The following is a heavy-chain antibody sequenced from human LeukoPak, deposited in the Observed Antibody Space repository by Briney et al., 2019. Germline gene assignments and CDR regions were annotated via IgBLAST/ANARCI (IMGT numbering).Heavy chain of an antibody. CDR3: ARDGGGTSRPFDY. D-gene: IGHD2-2*01. Sequence: SETLSLTCTVSGGSLSSYFWSWIRQPPGKGLEWIGNIYSTGGTSYNPSLKSRVTISVDTSKKQFSLRVSSVTAAHTAVYYCARDGGGTSRPFDYWGQGTPVTVSS. J-gene: IGHJ4*02. CDR1: GGSLSSYF. V-gene: IGHV4-59*01. CDR2: IYSTGGT.